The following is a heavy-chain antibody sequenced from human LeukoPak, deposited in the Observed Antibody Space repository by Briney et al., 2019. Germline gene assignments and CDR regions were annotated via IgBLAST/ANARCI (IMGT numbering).Heavy chain of an antibody. Sequence: PGGSLRHSCVASGFTFGNYWMSWVRQAPGKGLEWVANIKQDGSEKYYVVSVKGRFTISRDNAKNSLYLQMNSLRAEDTAVYYCARAIGSGTEDYWGQGSLVTVSS. CDR2: IKQDGSEK. CDR1: GFTFGNYW. V-gene: IGHV3-7*01. D-gene: IGHD6-13*01. J-gene: IGHJ4*02. CDR3: ARAIGSGTEDY.